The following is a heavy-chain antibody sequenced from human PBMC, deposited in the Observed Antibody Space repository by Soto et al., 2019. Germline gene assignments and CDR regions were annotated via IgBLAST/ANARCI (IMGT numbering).Heavy chain of an antibody. D-gene: IGHD6-6*01. Sequence: QLQVQESGPGLVKPSETLSLTCTVSGGSISSSFHFWGWIRQPPGKGLEWIGSMLYSGSTNYNPSLKSQATISADTSKNQFTLKLSSLTAADTAVYYCARHGSQYSSSFYFDDWGQGTTVTVSS. V-gene: IGHV4-39*01. CDR1: GGSISSSFHF. CDR2: MLYSGST. CDR3: ARHGSQYSSSFYFDD. J-gene: IGHJ4*02.